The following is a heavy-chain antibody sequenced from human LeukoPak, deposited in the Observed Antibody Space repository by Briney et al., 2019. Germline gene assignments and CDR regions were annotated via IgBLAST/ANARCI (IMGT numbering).Heavy chain of an antibody. CDR1: GGTFITHA. Sequence: GASVKVSCKASGGTFITHAISWVRQAPGQGVEWMGRISPVLNMANYAQKFQGRLTITADSFTNTAYMDLSRLRSEDTATYFCAREGSTTLGAFDLWGQGTMVTVSS. J-gene: IGHJ3*01. D-gene: IGHD1-7*01. V-gene: IGHV1-69*04. CDR2: ISPVLNMA. CDR3: AREGSTTLGAFDL.